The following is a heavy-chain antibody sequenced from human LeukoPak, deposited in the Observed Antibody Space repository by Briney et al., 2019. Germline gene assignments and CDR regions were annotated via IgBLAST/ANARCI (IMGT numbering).Heavy chain of an antibody. CDR3: ARESYYYDSSGKTTYSYFDY. V-gene: IGHV3-30-3*01. Sequence: GGSLRLSCAASGFTFSTYAMHLVRQAPGKGLEWLAVISYDGASKYYADSVKGRFTISRDNAKNSLYLQMNSLRAEDTAVYYCARESYYYDSSGKTTYSYFDYWGQGTLVTVSS. J-gene: IGHJ4*02. CDR1: GFTFSTYA. D-gene: IGHD3-22*01. CDR2: ISYDGASK.